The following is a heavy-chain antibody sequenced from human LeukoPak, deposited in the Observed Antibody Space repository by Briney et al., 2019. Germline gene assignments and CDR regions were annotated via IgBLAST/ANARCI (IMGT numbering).Heavy chain of an antibody. CDR2: IYPGDSDT. D-gene: IGHD2-2*01. Sequence: GKSLKISCKGSGYSFTSYWIGWVRQMPGKGLEWMGIIYPGDSDTRYSPSLQGQVTISADKSISTAYLQWSSLKASDTAMYYCARLIPAGYYYMDVWGKGTTVTVSS. CDR3: ARLIPAGYYYMDV. CDR1: GYSFTSYW. J-gene: IGHJ6*03. V-gene: IGHV5-51*01.